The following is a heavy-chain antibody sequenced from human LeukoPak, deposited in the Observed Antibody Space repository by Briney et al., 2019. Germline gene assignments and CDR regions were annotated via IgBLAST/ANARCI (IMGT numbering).Heavy chain of an antibody. Sequence: PGRSLRLSCAASGFTFSSYGLHWVRQAPGKGLEWVAVISYDGSNKYYADSVKGRFTISRDNAKNSLYLQMNSLRAEDTAVYYCARAGLDYGSGSYYFYWGQGTLVTVSS. CDR1: GFTFSSYG. J-gene: IGHJ4*02. CDR2: ISYDGSNK. CDR3: ARAGLDYGSGSYYFY. D-gene: IGHD3-10*01. V-gene: IGHV3-30*03.